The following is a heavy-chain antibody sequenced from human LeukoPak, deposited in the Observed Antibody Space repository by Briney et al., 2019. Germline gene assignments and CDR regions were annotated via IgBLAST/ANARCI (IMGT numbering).Heavy chain of an antibody. CDR3: AKGFIAVAGTEGRGFDY. V-gene: IGHV1-69*04. CDR1: GGTFSSYA. J-gene: IGHJ4*02. Sequence: SVKVSCKASGGTFSSYAISWVRQAPGQGLEWMGRIIPILGIANYAQKFQGRVTITADESTSTAYMELSSLRSEDTAVYYCAKGFIAVAGTEGRGFDYWGQGTLVTVSS. D-gene: IGHD6-19*01. CDR2: IIPILGIA.